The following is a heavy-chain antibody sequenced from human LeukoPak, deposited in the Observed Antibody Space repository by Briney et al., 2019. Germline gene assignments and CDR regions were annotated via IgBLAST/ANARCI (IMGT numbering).Heavy chain of an antibody. CDR1: GGSFSGYY. CDR2: INHSGST. J-gene: IGHJ3*02. V-gene: IGHV4-34*01. D-gene: IGHD1-26*01. Sequence: SETLSLTCAVYGGSFSGYYWSWIRPPPGKGLEWIGEINHSGSTNYNPSLKSRVTISVDTSKNQLSLKLSSVTAADTAVYYCARDGGSYGGQYAFDIWGQGTMVTVSS. CDR3: ARDGGSYGGQYAFDI.